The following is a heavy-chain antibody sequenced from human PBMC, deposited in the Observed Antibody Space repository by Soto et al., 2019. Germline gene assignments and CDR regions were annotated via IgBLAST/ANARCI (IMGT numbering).Heavy chain of an antibody. CDR3: ASLGMVRGVMVDY. J-gene: IGHJ4*02. V-gene: IGHV3-48*01. CDR2: ISSSSGSI. D-gene: IGHD3-10*01. Sequence: PGGSLRLSCAASGFTFSIISMNWVRQAPGKGLEWVSYISSSSGSIYYADSVKGRFTISRDNAKNSLYLQMNSLRVEDTAVYYCASLGMVRGVMVDYWGQGTLVTVSS. CDR1: GFTFSIIS.